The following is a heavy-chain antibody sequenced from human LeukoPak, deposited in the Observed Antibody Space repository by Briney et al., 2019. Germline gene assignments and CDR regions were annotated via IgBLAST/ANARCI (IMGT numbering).Heavy chain of an antibody. V-gene: IGHV3-23*01. CDR3: AKVSGRWLARYYYYGMDV. CDR1: GFTFSSYA. J-gene: IGHJ6*02. Sequence: GGSLRLSCAASGFTFSSYAMSWVRQAPGKGLEWVSAISGSGGSTYYADSVKGRFTISRDNSKNTLYLQMNSLRAEDTAVYYCAKVSGRWLARYYYYGMDVWGQGTTVTVSS. CDR2: ISGSGGST. D-gene: IGHD3-10*01.